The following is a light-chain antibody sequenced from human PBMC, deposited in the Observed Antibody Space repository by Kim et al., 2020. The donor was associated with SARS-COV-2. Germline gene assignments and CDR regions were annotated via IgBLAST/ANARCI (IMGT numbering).Light chain of an antibody. CDR1: SRDIGSYEY. V-gene: IGLV2-14*04. J-gene: IGLJ1*01. Sequence: GQSITNTCSGSSRDIGSYEYVSWYQQHPGTAPNLLIFDVSDRPSGISSRFSGSKSGNTATLTISGLQAEDEAEYYCSSYSVISTYVFGPGTKVTVL. CDR2: DVS. CDR3: SSYSVISTYV.